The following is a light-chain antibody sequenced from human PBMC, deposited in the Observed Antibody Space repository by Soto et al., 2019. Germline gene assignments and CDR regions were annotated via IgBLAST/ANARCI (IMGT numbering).Light chain of an antibody. Sequence: EIVLTQSPCTLSLSPGEKATLSCRASQSVPSSSLAWYQQKPGQTPRLLIYDASSRATGIPDRFSGSGSGTDFTLTISRLEPEDFAVYYCQQCGSSPQTFGQGTKVEIK. CDR2: DAS. J-gene: IGKJ1*01. CDR1: QSVPSSS. CDR3: QQCGSSPQT. V-gene: IGKV3-20*01.